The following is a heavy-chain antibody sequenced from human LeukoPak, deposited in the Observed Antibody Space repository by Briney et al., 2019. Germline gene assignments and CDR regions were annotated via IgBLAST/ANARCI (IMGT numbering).Heavy chain of an antibody. J-gene: IGHJ4*02. V-gene: IGHV1-18*01. CDR2: ISAYNGNT. Sequence: ASVKVSCKASGYTFTSYGISWVRQAPGQGLEWMGWISAYNGNTNYAQKRQGRVTMTTDTSTSTAYMELRSLRSDDTAVYYCARVKDTMVRGVIIIPIDYWGQGTLVTVSS. D-gene: IGHD3-10*01. CDR1: GYTFTSYG. CDR3: ARVKDTMVRGVIIIPIDY.